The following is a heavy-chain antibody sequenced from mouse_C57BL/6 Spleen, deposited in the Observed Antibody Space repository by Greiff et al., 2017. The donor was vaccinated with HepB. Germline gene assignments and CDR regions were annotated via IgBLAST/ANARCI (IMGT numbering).Heavy chain of an antibody. CDR1: GFSLTSYG. V-gene: IGHV2-4*01. CDR2: IWSGGST. CDR3: AKKSPNCGSSYYAMDY. Sequence: VQRVESGPGLVQPSQSLSITCTVSGFSLTSYGVHWVRQPPGKGLEWLGVIWSGGSTDYNAAFISRLSISKDNTKSQVFFKMNSLQADDTAIYYCAKKSPNCGSSYYAMDYWGQGTSVTVSS. J-gene: IGHJ4*01. D-gene: IGHD1-1*01.